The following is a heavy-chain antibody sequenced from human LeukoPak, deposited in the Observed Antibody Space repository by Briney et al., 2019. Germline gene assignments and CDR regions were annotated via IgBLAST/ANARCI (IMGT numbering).Heavy chain of an antibody. CDR1: GGSISSYY. D-gene: IGHD6-13*01. CDR3: ARRPYSSSWYSIDP. Sequence: SETLSLTCTVSGGSISSYYWSWIRQPAGKGLEWIGRTYTSGSTNYNPSLKSRVTISVDTSKNQFSLKLNSVTAADTAVYYCARRPYSSSWYSIDPWGQGTLVTVSS. CDR2: TYTSGST. V-gene: IGHV4-4*07. J-gene: IGHJ5*02.